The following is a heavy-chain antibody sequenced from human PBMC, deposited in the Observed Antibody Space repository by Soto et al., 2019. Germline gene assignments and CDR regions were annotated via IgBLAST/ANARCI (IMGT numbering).Heavy chain of an antibody. CDR3: AKSLYYYGSGTWPPFDY. Sequence: EVQLLESGGGLVQPGGSPRLSCAASGFTFSSYAMSWVRKSPGKGLEWVSLISGSGDRTYYADSVKGRFTISRDNSKNTLYLQMNSLRAEDTAVYYCAKSLYYYGSGTWPPFDYWGQGTLVTVSS. V-gene: IGHV3-23*01. J-gene: IGHJ4*02. CDR1: GFTFSSYA. CDR2: ISGSGDRT. D-gene: IGHD3-10*01.